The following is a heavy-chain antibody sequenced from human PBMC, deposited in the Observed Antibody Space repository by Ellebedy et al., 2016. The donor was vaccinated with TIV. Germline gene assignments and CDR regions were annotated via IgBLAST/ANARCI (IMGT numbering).Heavy chain of an antibody. CDR1: GFTFDDYA. J-gene: IGHJ6*02. CDR2: ISGDGGST. D-gene: IGHD1-26*01. Sequence: PGGSLRPSCAASGFTFDDYAMHWVRQAPGKGLEWVSLISGDGGSTYYADSVKGRFTISRDNSKNSLYLQMNSLRTEDTTLYYCAKGVGVGYGMDVWGQGTTVTVSS. V-gene: IGHV3-43*02. CDR3: AKGVGVGYGMDV.